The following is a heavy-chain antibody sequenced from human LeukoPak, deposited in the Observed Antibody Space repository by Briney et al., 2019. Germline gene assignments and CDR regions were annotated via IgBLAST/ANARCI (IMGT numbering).Heavy chain of an antibody. CDR1: GGSFSGYY. CDR3: ARGFGSGSYYNVVGAFDI. CDR2: INHSGST. Sequence: PSETLSLTCAVYGGSFSGYYWSWIRQPPGKGLEWIGEINHSGSTNYNPSLKSRVTISVDTSKNQFSLKLSSVTAADTAVYYCARGFGSGSYYNVVGAFDIWGQGTMVTVSS. J-gene: IGHJ3*02. V-gene: IGHV4-34*01. D-gene: IGHD3-10*01.